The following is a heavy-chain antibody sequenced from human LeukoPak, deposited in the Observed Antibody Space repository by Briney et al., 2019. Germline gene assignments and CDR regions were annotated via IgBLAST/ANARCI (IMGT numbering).Heavy chain of an antibody. CDR1: GYTFTSYY. CDR3: ARDLGYYDSSGSDY. CDR2: INPSGGGT. Sequence: ASVKVSCKTSGYTFTSYYIHWVRQAPGQGREWMGIINPSGGGTSYAQNFQGRVTMTRDMSTNTVYMELSSLNSEDTAVYYCARDLGYYDSSGSDYWGQGTLVTVSS. J-gene: IGHJ4*02. D-gene: IGHD3-22*01. V-gene: IGHV1-46*01.